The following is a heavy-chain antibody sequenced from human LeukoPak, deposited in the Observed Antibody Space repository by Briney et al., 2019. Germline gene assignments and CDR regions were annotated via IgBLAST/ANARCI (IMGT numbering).Heavy chain of an antibody. CDR1: GFTFSRYA. V-gene: IGHV3-23*01. Sequence: PGGSLRLSCAASGFTFSRYAMSWVRQAPGKGLEWVSAISGSGGSTYYADSVKGWFTISRDNSKNTLYLQMNSLRAEDTAVYYCAKDQGYSGYDSAFDIWGQGTMVTVSS. J-gene: IGHJ3*02. CDR3: AKDQGYSGYDSAFDI. D-gene: IGHD5-12*01. CDR2: ISGSGGST.